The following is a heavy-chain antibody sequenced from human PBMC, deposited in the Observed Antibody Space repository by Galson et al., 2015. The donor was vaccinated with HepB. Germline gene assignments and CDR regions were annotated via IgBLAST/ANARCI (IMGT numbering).Heavy chain of an antibody. J-gene: IGHJ4*02. CDR2: ISGSGGST. D-gene: IGHD6-19*01. CDR1: GFTFSSYA. V-gene: IGHV3-23*01. Sequence: SLRLSCAASGFTFSSYAMSWVRQAPGKGLEWVSAISGSGGSTYYADSVKGRFTISRDNSKNTLYLQMNSLRAEDTAVYYCAKDLWTGSSGWYEGTGFDYWGQGTLVTVSS. CDR3: AKDLWTGSSGWYEGTGFDY.